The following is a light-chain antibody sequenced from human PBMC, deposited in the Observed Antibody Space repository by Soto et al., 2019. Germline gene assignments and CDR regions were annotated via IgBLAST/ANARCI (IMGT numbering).Light chain of an antibody. V-gene: IGLV2-8*01. CDR1: SNDLGGYNY. J-gene: IGLJ2*01. CDR2: EVR. Sequence: QSVLTQPPSASGSPGQSVTISCTGSSNDLGGYNYVSWYQHHPGKAPKLIIYEVRERPSGVPDRFSGPKSGNTASLTVSGLQAEDEADYYCSSYGGSDNLIFGGGTKLTVL. CDR3: SSYGGSDNLI.